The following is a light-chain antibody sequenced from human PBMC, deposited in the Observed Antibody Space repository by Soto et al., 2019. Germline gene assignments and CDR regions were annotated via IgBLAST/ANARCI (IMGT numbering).Light chain of an antibody. CDR3: QQRSNWPPYT. CDR1: QSISSY. V-gene: IGKV3-11*01. J-gene: IGKJ2*01. Sequence: EIVLTQSPATLSLSPGERATLSCRASQSISSYLGCYQQKPGQAPRLLIYDASNRATGIPARFSGSGSGPDFTLTISTLEPEDSAIYYCQQRSNWPPYTFGQGTKLEIK. CDR2: DAS.